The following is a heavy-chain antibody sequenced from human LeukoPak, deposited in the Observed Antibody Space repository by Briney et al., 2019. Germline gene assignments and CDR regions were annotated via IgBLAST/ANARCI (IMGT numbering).Heavy chain of an antibody. CDR2: ISYSGST. CDR3: ARHPELYFFAY. V-gene: IGHV4-59*08. CDR1: WPPINIYL. D-gene: IGHD3-10*01. Sequence: SETLPFACTVSWPPINIYLWSYIRQPPGKGLEWIGYISYSGSTNYNPSLKSRVTISADTSKNQVPLPLSSVTAAHTAVYYCARHPELYFFAYWGRGTLVTVSS. J-gene: IGHJ4*02.